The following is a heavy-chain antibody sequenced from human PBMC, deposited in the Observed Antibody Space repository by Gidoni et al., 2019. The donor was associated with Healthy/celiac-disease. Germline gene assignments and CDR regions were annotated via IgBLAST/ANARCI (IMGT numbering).Heavy chain of an antibody. CDR1: ASTFSSYA. J-gene: IGHJ4*02. Sequence: EVQLLEPGGALAQPGGSLRLSCPAPASTFSSYAMTWVRQAPGKGLEWVSAISGSGGSTYYADSVKGRFTISRDNSKNTLYLQMNSLRAEDTAVYYCAYGVIVVVWLEYWGQGTLVTVSS. V-gene: IGHV3-23*01. CDR3: AYGVIVVVWLEY. D-gene: IGHD3-22*01. CDR2: ISGSGGST.